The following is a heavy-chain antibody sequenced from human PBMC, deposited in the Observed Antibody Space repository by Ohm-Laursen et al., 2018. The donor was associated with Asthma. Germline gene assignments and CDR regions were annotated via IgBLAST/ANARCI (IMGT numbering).Heavy chain of an antibody. V-gene: IGHV3-48*01. Sequence: FLRLSCSASGFTFSSYSMNWVRQAPGKGLEWVSYITSYSSTTYYADSVKGRFTISRDNAKNSLYLQMNSLRAQDTAVYYCAVRTTSAGFDVWGQGTTVTVSS. CDR2: ITSYSSTT. CDR3: AVRTTSAGFDV. D-gene: IGHD1-1*01. CDR1: GFTFSSYS. J-gene: IGHJ6*02.